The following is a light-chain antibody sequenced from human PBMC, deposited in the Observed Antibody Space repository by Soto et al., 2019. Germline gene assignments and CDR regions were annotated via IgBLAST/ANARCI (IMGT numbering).Light chain of an antibody. V-gene: IGLV2-14*03. CDR3: SSYTSSSTRV. CDR1: SSDVGAYDY. J-gene: IGLJ1*01. CDR2: EVS. Sequence: QSALTQPASVSGSPGQSISITYTRTSSDVGAYDYVSWYQQHPDKAPKLMIYEVSHRPSGVSNRFYGSKSVNTATLTISGLQAEDEADYYCSSYTSSSTRVFGTGTKVTVL.